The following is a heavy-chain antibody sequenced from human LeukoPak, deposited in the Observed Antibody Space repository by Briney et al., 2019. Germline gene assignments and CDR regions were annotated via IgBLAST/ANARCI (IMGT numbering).Heavy chain of an antibody. D-gene: IGHD1-1*01. CDR3: ATGPNGGPYNWFDP. CDR1: GGTFSSYA. Sequence: SVKVSCKASGGTFSSYAISWVRQAPGQGLEWMGGIIPIFGTANYAQKFQGRVTITADGSTSTAYMELSSLRSEDTAVYYCATGPNGGPYNWFDPWGQGTLVTVSS. V-gene: IGHV1-69*13. J-gene: IGHJ5*02. CDR2: IIPIFGTA.